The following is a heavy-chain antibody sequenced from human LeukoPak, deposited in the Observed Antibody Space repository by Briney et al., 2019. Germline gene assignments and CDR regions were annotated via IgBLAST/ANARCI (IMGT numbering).Heavy chain of an antibody. CDR2: IYHSGST. V-gene: IGHV4-30-2*01. J-gene: IGHJ4*02. CDR3: ARDSGSGSYYPY. Sequence: SQTLSLTCTVSGGSISSGGYSWSWIRQPPGKGLECIGYIYHSGSTYYNPSLKRRVTISVDRSKNQFSLKLTSVTAADTAVYYCARDSGSGSYYPYWGQGTLVTVSS. D-gene: IGHD1-26*01. CDR1: GGSISSGGYS.